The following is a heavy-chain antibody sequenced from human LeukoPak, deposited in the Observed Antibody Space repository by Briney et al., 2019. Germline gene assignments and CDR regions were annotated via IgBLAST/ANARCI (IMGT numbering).Heavy chain of an antibody. V-gene: IGHV3-30*04. D-gene: IGHD1-26*01. Sequence: GGSLRLSCAASGFTFSSYAMHWVRQAPGKGLEWVAVISYDGSNKYYADSVKGRFTISRDNSKNTLYLQMNSLRAEDTAVYYCAREYSGSYPAYYYYMDVWGKGTTVTVSS. CDR1: GFTFSSYA. CDR3: AREYSGSYPAYYYYMDV. J-gene: IGHJ6*03. CDR2: ISYDGSNK.